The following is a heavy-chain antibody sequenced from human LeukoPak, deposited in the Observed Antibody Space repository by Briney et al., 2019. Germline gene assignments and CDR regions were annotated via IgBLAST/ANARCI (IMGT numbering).Heavy chain of an antibody. CDR2: IKGSDK. D-gene: IGHD1-7*01. J-gene: IGHJ4*02. CDR3: ARDVDWNYDL. CDR1: GFTFSNYW. Sequence: AGGSLRLSCVGSGFTFSNYWMNWVRQAPGKGLEWVANIKGSDKGHVDSVKGRFSVSRDDARNSLHLQMDSLRAEDTAVYYCARDVDWNYDLWGQGTVVRVSS. V-gene: IGHV3-7*01.